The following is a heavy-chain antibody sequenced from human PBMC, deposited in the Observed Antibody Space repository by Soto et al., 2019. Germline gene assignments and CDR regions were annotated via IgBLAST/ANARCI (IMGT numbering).Heavy chain of an antibody. CDR3: VRDSRTGCSSINCYMH. Sequence: QLQLRESGPGLVQPSGTLSLTCDVSGASLTNNHWWSWVRQAPGKGLEWIGAIWHTGRPNYNPSLKSRVAISIDKSKNQFSLKLSSVTAADTAVYYCVRDSRTGCSSINCYMHWGQGTLVTVSS. V-gene: IGHV4-4*02. CDR2: IWHTGRP. D-gene: IGHD2-15*01. J-gene: IGHJ4*02. CDR1: GASLTNNHW.